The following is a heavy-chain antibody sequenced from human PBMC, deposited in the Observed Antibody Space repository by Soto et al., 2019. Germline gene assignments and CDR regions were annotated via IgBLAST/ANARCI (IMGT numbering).Heavy chain of an antibody. Sequence: SETLSLTCTVSGVSISSYYWSWIRQPPGKGLEYIGYIYYTGSTKYNPSLKSRVTISVATSKNQFSLRLTSMTAADTAVYYCARGDVVVPAAWFDPWGQGSLVT. CDR3: ARGDVVVPAAWFDP. V-gene: IGHV4-59*01. D-gene: IGHD2-2*01. J-gene: IGHJ5*02. CDR1: GVSISSYY. CDR2: IYYTGST.